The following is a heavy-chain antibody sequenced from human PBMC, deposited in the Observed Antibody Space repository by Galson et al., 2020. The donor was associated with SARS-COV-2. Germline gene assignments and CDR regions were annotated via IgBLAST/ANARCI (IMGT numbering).Heavy chain of an antibody. V-gene: IGHV3-33*01. CDR1: GFTFSSYG. J-gene: IGHJ5*02. D-gene: IGHD2-15*01. CDR2: IWYDGSNK. CDR3: ARDRSGNWVYNWFDP. Sequence: QLGESLKISCAASGFTFSSYGMHWVRQAPGKGLEWVAVIWYDGSNKYYADSVKGRFTISRDNSKNTLYLQMNSLRAEDTAVYYCARDRSGNWVYNWFDPWGQGTLVTVSS.